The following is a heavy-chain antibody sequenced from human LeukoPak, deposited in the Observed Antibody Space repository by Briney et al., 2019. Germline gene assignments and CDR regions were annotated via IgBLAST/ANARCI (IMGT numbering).Heavy chain of an antibody. V-gene: IGHV1-18*01. J-gene: IGHJ4*02. Sequence: GASVKVSCKASGYTFPSYGISWVRQAPGQGLEWMGWISAYNGNTNYAQKLQGRVTMTTDTSTSTAYMELRSLRSDDTAVYYCARDLNRVVTSKAVGYWGQGTLVTVSS. D-gene: IGHD4-23*01. CDR3: ARDLNRVVTSKAVGY. CDR1: GYTFPSYG. CDR2: ISAYNGNT.